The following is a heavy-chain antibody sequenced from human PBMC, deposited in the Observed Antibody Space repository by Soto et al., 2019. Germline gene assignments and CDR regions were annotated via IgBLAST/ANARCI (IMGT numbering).Heavy chain of an antibody. J-gene: IGHJ6*02. CDR1: GGSISSGDYY. CDR3: ARGGVPAAILRLGGYYYYGMDV. V-gene: IGHV4-30-4*01. Sequence: QVQLQESGPGLVKPSQTLSLTCTVSGGSISSGDYYWSWIRQPPGKGLEWIGYIYYSGSTYYNPSLKSRVTISVDTSKNQFSLKLSSVTAADTAVYYCARGGVPAAILRLGGYYYYGMDVWGQGTTVTVSS. D-gene: IGHD2-2*02. CDR2: IYYSGST.